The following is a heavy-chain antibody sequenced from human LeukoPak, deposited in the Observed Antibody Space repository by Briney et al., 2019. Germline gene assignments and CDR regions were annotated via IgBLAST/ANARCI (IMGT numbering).Heavy chain of an antibody. CDR2: INPSGGST. J-gene: IGHJ6*03. CDR3: ARDFGYCSSTSCYRDYYYYMDV. Sequence: ASVKVSCKASGYTFTSYYMHWVRRAPGQGLEWMGIINPSGGSTSYAQKFQGRVTMTRDTSTSTVYMELSSLRSEDTAAYYCARDFGYCSSTSCYRDYYYYMDVWGKGTTVTVSS. V-gene: IGHV1-46*03. D-gene: IGHD2-2*03. CDR1: GYTFTSYY.